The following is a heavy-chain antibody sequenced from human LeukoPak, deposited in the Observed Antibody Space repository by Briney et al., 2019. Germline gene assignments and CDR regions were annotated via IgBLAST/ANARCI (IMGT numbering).Heavy chain of an antibody. CDR2: IYDTGST. V-gene: IGHV4-38-2*02. D-gene: IGHD5-12*01. Sequence: PSETLSLTCTVSGYSISSGYYWGWIRQPPGKGLEWIGNIYDTGSTYYNPSLKSRVTISVDTSKNQFSLKLSSVTAADTAVYYCARTRHSGYDWGFLDYWGQGTLVTVSS. CDR3: ARTRHSGYDWGFLDY. J-gene: IGHJ4*02. CDR1: GYSISSGYY.